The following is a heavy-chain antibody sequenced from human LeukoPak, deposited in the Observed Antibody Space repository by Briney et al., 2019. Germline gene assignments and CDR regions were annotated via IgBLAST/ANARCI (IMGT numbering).Heavy chain of an antibody. CDR2: IYYSGST. D-gene: IGHD5-12*01. CDR1: GGSVGSGSYY. Sequence: PSETLSLTCTVSGGSVGSGSYYWSWIRQPPGKGLEWIGYIYYSGSTNYNPSLKSRVTISVDTSKNQFSLKLSSVTAADTAVYYCAREVATSLLDYWGQGTLVTVSS. CDR3: AREVATSLLDY. J-gene: IGHJ4*02. V-gene: IGHV4-61*01.